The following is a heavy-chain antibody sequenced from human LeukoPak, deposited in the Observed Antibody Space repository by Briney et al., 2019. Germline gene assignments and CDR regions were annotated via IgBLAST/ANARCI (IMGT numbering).Heavy chain of an antibody. CDR3: AKDGVTIFGVDDAFDI. CDR2: IRYDGSNK. CDR1: GFTFSSYG. D-gene: IGHD3-3*01. Sequence: PGGSLRLSCAASGFTFSSYGMHWVRQAPGKGLEWVAFIRYDGSNKYYADSVKGRFTISRDNSKNTLYLQMNSLRAEDTAVYYCAKDGVTIFGVDDAFDIWGQGTMVTVSS. J-gene: IGHJ3*02. V-gene: IGHV3-30*02.